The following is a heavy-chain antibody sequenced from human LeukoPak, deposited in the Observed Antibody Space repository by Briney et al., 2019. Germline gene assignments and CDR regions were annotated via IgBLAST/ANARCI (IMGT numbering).Heavy chain of an antibody. J-gene: IGHJ4*02. CDR1: GFSFSHYW. CDR3: TTALYDWNDVNY. Sequence: GGSLRLSCAASGFSFSHYWMSWVRRAPGRGLEWVANINTDGSDAYYVDSVTGRFTISRDNAENSLYLQMNSLKTEDTAVYYCTTALYDWNDVNYWGQGTLVTVSS. D-gene: IGHD1-1*01. V-gene: IGHV3-7*03. CDR2: INTDGSDA.